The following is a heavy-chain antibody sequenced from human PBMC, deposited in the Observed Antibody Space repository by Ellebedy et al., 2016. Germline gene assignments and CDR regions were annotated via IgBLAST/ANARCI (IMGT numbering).Heavy chain of an antibody. V-gene: IGHV4-31*03. Sequence: SETLSLXXSVSGGSISSAGYYWTWIRQHPGKGLEWIGYIYHSGSTYYNPSLKSRVIMSLDMSQNQLFLKLSSVTAADTAVYYCARDGVQCTSNSCSPYWHCDLWGRGTLVTVSS. CDR3: ARDGVQCTSNSCSPYWHCDL. D-gene: IGHD2-2*01. CDR2: IYHSGST. CDR1: GGSISSAGYY. J-gene: IGHJ2*01.